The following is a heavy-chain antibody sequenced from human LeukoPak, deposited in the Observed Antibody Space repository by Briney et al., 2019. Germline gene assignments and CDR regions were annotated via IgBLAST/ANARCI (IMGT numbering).Heavy chain of an antibody. Sequence: SQTLSLTCAVSGGSISSGGYSWSRIRQPPGKGLEWIGYIYHSGSTYYNPSLKSRVTISVDRSKNQFSLKLSSVTAADTAVYYCARGRGMAFDYWGQGTLVTVSS. D-gene: IGHD5-24*01. CDR2: IYHSGST. CDR3: ARGRGMAFDY. J-gene: IGHJ4*02. CDR1: GGSISSGGYS. V-gene: IGHV4-30-2*01.